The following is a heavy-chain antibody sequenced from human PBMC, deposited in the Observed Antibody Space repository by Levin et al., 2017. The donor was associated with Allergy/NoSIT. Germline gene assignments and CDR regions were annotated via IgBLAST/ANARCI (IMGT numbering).Heavy chain of an antibody. Sequence: SETLSLTCTVSGGSITSDYWNWLRQPPGKGLERIGYVYHIRSTTYNSSLKSRVTISGDTSKSQFSLKLTSVTAADTAVYFCARGRESLHYFDFWGQGMLVTVSS. CDR1: GGSITSDY. D-gene: IGHD3-10*01. V-gene: IGHV4-59*08. CDR3: ARGRESLHYFDF. CDR2: VYHIRST. J-gene: IGHJ4*02.